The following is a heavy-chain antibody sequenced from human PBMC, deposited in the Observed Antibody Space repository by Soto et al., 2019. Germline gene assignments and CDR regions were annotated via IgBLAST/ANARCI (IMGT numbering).Heavy chain of an antibody. CDR3: AGTYYDILTGYRPPYYYGLDV. D-gene: IGHD3-9*01. V-gene: IGHV4-59*08. J-gene: IGHJ6*02. CDR1: GGSISSYY. CDR2: IYYSGST. Sequence: SETLSLTCTVSGGSISSYYWSWIRQPPGKGLEWIGYIYYSGSTNYNPSLKSRVTISVDTSKNQFSLKLSSVTAADTAVYYCAGTYYDILTGYRPPYYYGLDVWGQGTTVTVS.